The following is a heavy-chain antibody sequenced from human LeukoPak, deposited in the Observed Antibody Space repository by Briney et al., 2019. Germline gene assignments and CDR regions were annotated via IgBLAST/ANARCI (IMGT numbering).Heavy chain of an antibody. V-gene: IGHV3-30*18. Sequence: PGGSLRLSCAASVFTFSNYGMHWARQAPGQGLEWVALISYDGKNYNYADSVKGRFTISRDNSKNTLCLQMNCLRPEDTAVYYCAKVVSTGYDNYFDYWGQGTLVTVSS. CDR2: ISYDGKNY. CDR1: VFTFSNYG. CDR3: AKVVSTGYDNYFDY. J-gene: IGHJ4*02. D-gene: IGHD5-12*01.